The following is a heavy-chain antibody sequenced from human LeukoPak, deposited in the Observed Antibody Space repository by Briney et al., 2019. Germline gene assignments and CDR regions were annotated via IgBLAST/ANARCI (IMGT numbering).Heavy chain of an antibody. J-gene: IGHJ4*02. CDR1: GFTFSSYA. CDR2: ISGSGGST. Sequence: PGGSLRLSCAASGFTFSSYAMSWVRQAPGKGLEWVSAISGSGGSTYYADSVKGRFTISRDNSKNTLYLQMNSLRAEDTAVYYCAYGPRYYGSGSSSYWGQGTLVTVSS. V-gene: IGHV3-23*01. D-gene: IGHD3-10*01. CDR3: AYGPRYYGSGSSSY.